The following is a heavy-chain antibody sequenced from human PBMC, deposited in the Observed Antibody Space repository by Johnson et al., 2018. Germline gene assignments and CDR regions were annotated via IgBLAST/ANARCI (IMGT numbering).Heavy chain of an antibody. CDR2: INRDGSER. D-gene: IGHD3-10*01. CDR3: VRALGGSGRF. Sequence: VQLVESGGGLVQXGGSLRLXCVASEFTFSAYWMYWVRQAPGKGLEWVANINRDGSERYYVGSVRGRFPISRDNAKSSLSLQMSSLRPEDTAVYYCVRALGGSGRFWGQGTTVTVSS. CDR1: EFTFSAYW. V-gene: IGHV3-7*04. J-gene: IGHJ6*02.